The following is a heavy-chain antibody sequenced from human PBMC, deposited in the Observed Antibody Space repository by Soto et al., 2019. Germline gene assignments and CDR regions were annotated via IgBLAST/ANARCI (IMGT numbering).Heavy chain of an antibody. CDR3: ARSGRITMVRGVMGWFDP. CDR1: GYTFTSYY. V-gene: IGHV1-46*01. D-gene: IGHD3-10*01. Sequence: ASVKVSCKASGYTFTSYYMHWVRQAPGQGLEWMGIINPSGGSTSYAQKFQGRVTMTRDTSTSTVYMELSSLRSEDTAVYYCARSGRITMVRGVMGWFDPWGQGTLVTVSS. J-gene: IGHJ5*02. CDR2: INPSGGST.